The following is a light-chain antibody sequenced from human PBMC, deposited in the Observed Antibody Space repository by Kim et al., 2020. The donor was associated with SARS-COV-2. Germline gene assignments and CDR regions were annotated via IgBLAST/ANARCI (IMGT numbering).Light chain of an antibody. Sequence: GQSVTLSCTGNSTDVGCNNYVSWYQQHPGKAPKFMIYEVSKRPSGVPDRFSGSKSGNTASLTVSGLQAEDEADYYCSSYAGSNNWVFGGGTQLTVL. J-gene: IGLJ3*02. CDR3: SSYAGSNNWV. CDR2: EVS. CDR1: STDVGCNNY. V-gene: IGLV2-8*01.